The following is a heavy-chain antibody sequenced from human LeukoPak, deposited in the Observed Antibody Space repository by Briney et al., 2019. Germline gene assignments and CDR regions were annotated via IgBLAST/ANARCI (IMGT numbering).Heavy chain of an antibody. V-gene: IGHV4-39*07. CDR1: GGSISSSSYY. J-gene: IGHJ3*01. CDR2: IYYSGST. D-gene: IGHD3-22*01. CDR3: ARTRDNYYDASPIAFDV. Sequence: PSETLSLTCTVSGGSISSSSYYWGWIRQPPGKGLEWIGSIYYSGSTYYNPSLKSRVTISVDTSNNQFSLKLTSVTAADTAMYYCARTRDNYYDASPIAFDVWGQGTMVTVSS.